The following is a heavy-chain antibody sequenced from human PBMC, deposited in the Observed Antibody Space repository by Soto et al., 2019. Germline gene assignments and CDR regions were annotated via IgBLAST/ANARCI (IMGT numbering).Heavy chain of an antibody. CDR1: GFTXXXYA. CDR2: ISYDGSNK. J-gene: IGHJ6*02. Sequence: QVQLVESGGGVVQPGRSLRLSCAASGFTXXXYAMHWVRQAPGKGLEWVAVISYDGSNKYYADSVKGRFTISRDNSKNTLYLQMNSLRAEDTAVYYCARDPPLXXXXXXXXXXXXGMDVWGQGTTVTVSS. CDR3: ARDPPLXXXXXXXXXXXXGMDV. V-gene: IGHV3-30-3*01.